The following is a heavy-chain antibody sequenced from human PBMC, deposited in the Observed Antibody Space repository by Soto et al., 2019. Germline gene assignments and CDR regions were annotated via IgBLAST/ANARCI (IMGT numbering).Heavy chain of an antibody. CDR3: ARLSGTWRAFDI. D-gene: IGHD1-7*01. J-gene: IGHJ3*02. Sequence: EVQLVESGGGLVQPGGSLRLSCAASGFTFSSYWMHWVRQAPGKGLVWVSRIYTDGSSTNYADSVQGRFTISRDNDKNTLYLQMNSLRAEDTAVYYCARLSGTWRAFDIWGQGTMVTVSS. V-gene: IGHV3-74*01. CDR2: IYTDGSST. CDR1: GFTFSSYW.